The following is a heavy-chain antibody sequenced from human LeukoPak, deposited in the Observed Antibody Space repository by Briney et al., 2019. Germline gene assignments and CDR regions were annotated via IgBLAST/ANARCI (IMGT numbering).Heavy chain of an antibody. J-gene: IGHJ4*02. CDR2: ISGSGGST. CDR1: GFTFSSYA. CDR3: AKDGDGYYSHFDY. Sequence: PGGSLRLSCAASGFTFSSYAMSWVRQAPGRGLEWVSAISGSGGSTYYADSVKGRFTISRDNSKNTLYLQMNSLRAEDTAVYYCAKDGDGYYSHFDYWGQGTLVTVSS. D-gene: IGHD5-24*01. V-gene: IGHV3-23*01.